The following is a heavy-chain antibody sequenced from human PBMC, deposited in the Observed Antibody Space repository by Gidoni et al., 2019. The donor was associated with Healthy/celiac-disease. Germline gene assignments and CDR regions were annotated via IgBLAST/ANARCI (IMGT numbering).Heavy chain of an antibody. V-gene: IGHV3-64D*06. D-gene: IGHD6-19*01. Sequence: EVQLVESGGGLVQPGGSLRLSCLASGFTFRNYDMHWVRQAPGKGLEYGSAISSNGGNTYYTDSVKGRFSISRDNSKNTLYLQMSSLRADDAALYYCVKDGSIPVKAQLFDPWGQGTLVTVSS. CDR3: VKDGSIPVKAQLFDP. CDR2: ISSNGGNT. CDR1: GFTFRNYD. J-gene: IGHJ5*02.